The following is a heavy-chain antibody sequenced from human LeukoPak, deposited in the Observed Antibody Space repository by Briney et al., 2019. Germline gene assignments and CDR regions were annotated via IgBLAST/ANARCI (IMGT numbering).Heavy chain of an antibody. D-gene: IGHD3-22*01. Sequence: PGGSLRLSCAASGFTFSNAWMSWVRQAPGKGLEWVSSISSSSSYIYYADSVKGRFTISRDNAKNSLYLQMNSLRAEDTAVYYCARARVGGYLSGTDAFDIWGQGTMVTVSS. CDR2: ISSSSSYI. V-gene: IGHV3-21*01. CDR1: GFTFSNAW. J-gene: IGHJ3*02. CDR3: ARARVGGYLSGTDAFDI.